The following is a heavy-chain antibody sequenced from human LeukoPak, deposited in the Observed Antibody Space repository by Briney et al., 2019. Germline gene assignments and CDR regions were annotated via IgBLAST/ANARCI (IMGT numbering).Heavy chain of an antibody. CDR1: GYTFTSYG. D-gene: IGHD3-22*01. Sequence: ASVKVSCKASGYTFTSYGISWVRQAPGQGLEWMRGIIPIFGTANYAQKFQGRVTITTDESTSTAYMELSSLRSEDTAVYYCARIADFVPVNRVYYDSSGYYLAFDIWGQGTMVTVSS. J-gene: IGHJ3*02. CDR3: ARIADFVPVNRVYYDSSGYYLAFDI. V-gene: IGHV1-69*05. CDR2: IIPIFGTA.